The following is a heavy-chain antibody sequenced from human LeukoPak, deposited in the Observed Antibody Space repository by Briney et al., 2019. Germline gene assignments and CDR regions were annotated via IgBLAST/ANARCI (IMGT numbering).Heavy chain of an antibody. CDR1: GGSISSSSYY. D-gene: IGHD6-19*01. J-gene: IGHJ4*02. CDR2: IYYSGST. Sequence: SQTLSLTRTVSGGSISSSSYYWGWIRQPPGKGLEWIGSIYYSGSTYYNPSLKSRVTISVDTSKNQFSLKLSSVTAADTAVYYCARLTGIAVAQKWGQGTLVTVSS. CDR3: ARLTGIAVAQK. V-gene: IGHV4-39*01.